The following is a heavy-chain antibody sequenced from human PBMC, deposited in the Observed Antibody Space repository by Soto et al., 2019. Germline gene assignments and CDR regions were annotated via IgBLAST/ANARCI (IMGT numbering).Heavy chain of an antibody. D-gene: IGHD6-13*01. CDR1: GGSISSGGSY. CDR3: ARLGSSSWAEGIDT. Sequence: QVQLQEAGPGLVKPSETLSLTCNVSGGSISSGGSYWSWIRQHPEKGLEWIGHFYYSGTTFYNPSLKSRATISLGTSRAQLSLWLTSVTAADTAIYYCARLGSSSWAEGIDTWGQGTQVTVSS. V-gene: IGHV4-31*03. CDR2: FYYSGTT. J-gene: IGHJ5*02.